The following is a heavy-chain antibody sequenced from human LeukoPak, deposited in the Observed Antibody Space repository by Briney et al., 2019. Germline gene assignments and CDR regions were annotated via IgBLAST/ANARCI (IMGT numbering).Heavy chain of an antibody. V-gene: IGHV1-3*01. CDR3: ARGDIRDALYSYGYVFDY. J-gene: IGHJ4*02. Sequence: VASVKVSCKASGYTFTSYAMHWGRQAPGQRLEWMGWINAGNGNTKYSQKFQGRVTITRDTSASTAYMELSSLRSEDTAVYYCARGDIRDALYSYGYVFDYWGQGTLVTVSS. CDR2: INAGNGNT. CDR1: GYTFTSYA. D-gene: IGHD5-18*01.